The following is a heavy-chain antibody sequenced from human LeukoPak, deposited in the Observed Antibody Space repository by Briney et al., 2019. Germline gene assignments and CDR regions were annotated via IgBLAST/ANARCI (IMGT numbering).Heavy chain of an antibody. CDR3: ARTSGYYSDY. V-gene: IGHV1-69*05. CDR2: IIPIFGTA. J-gene: IGHJ4*01. CDR1: GGTFSSYA. D-gene: IGHD3-22*01. Sequence: GASVKVSCKASGGTFSSYAISWVRQAPGQGLEWMGRIIPIFGTANYAQKFQGRVTITTDKSTSTAYMELSSLRSEDTAVYYCARTSGYYSDYWGQGTLVTVSS.